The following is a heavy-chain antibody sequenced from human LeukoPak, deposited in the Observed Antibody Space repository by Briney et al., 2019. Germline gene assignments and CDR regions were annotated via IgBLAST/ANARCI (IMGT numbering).Heavy chain of an antibody. V-gene: IGHV1-69*13. D-gene: IGHD6-19*01. CDR3: ARAMYSSGSPGDY. CDR1: GYTFTSYG. CDR2: IIPIFGTA. J-gene: IGHJ4*02. Sequence: GASVKVSCKASGYTFTSYGISWVRQAPGQGLEWMGGIIPIFGTANYAQKFQGRVTITADESTSTAYMELSSLRSEDTAVYYCARAMYSSGSPGDYWGQGTLVTVSS.